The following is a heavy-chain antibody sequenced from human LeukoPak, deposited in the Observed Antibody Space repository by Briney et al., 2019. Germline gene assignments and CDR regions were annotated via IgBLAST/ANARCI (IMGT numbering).Heavy chain of an antibody. V-gene: IGHV3-20*04. CDR1: GFTFDDYG. CDR2: INWNGGST. D-gene: IGHD3-10*01. Sequence: PGGSLRLSCAASGFTFDDYGMSWVRQAPGKGLEWVSGINWNGGSTGYADSVKGRFTVSRDNAKNSLYLQMNSLRAEDTALYYCARATYYYGSGSYYSDYMDVWGKGTTVTVSS. CDR3: ARATYYYGSGSYYSDYMDV. J-gene: IGHJ6*03.